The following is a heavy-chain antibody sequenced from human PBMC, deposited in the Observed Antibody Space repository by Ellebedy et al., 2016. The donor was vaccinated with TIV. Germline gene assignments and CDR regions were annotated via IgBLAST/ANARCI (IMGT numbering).Heavy chain of an antibody. CDR2: ISSSGSTI. J-gene: IGHJ4*02. CDR3: SGLRPPAN. Sequence: PGGSLRLSCAASGFTFSSYEMNWVRQAPGKGLEWVSYISSSGSTIYYAYSVNGRFTISRDNAKNSLYLQMNSLRAEDTAVYYCSGLRPPANWGQGTLVTVSS. V-gene: IGHV3-48*03. CDR1: GFTFSSYE. D-gene: IGHD1-14*01.